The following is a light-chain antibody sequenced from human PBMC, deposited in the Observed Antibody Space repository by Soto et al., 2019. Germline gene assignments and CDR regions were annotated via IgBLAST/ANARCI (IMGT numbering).Light chain of an antibody. CDR2: EVA. CDR3: SSYTSITTYV. V-gene: IGLV2-14*02. Sequence: QSVLTQPASVSGSPGQSITISCAGTSSDIGSHNLVSWYQHRPDKAPNLLIYEVADRPSGVSDRFSGSKSGNTASLTLSGLRAEDEADYYCSSYTSITTYVFGTGTRSPS. CDR1: SSDIGSHNL. J-gene: IGLJ1*01.